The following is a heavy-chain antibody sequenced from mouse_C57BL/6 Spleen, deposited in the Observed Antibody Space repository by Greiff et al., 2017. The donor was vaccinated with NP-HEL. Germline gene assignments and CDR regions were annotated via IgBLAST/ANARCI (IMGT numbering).Heavy chain of an antibody. CDR3: AYGSSYAYAMDY. D-gene: IGHD1-1*01. CDR2: IHPNSGST. V-gene: IGHV1-64*01. Sequence: QVQLKQPGAELVKPGASVKLSCKASGYTFTSYWMHWVKQRPGQGLEWIGMIHPNSGSTNYNEKFKSKATLTVDKSSSTAYMQLSSLTSEDSAVYYCAYGSSYAYAMDYWGQGTSVTVSS. CDR1: GYTFTSYW. J-gene: IGHJ4*01.